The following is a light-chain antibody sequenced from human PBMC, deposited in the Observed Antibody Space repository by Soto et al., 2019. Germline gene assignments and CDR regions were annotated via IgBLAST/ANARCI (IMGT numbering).Light chain of an antibody. J-gene: IGKJ3*01. CDR1: QSVSSSY. V-gene: IGKV3-20*01. CDR3: QPYGSSLLFT. Sequence: EIVLTQSPGTLSLSPGERATLSCRASQSVSSSYLAWYQQKPGQAPRLLIYGASSRATGIPDRFSGRGSGTDFTLTIRRLEPEDFAVYYCQPYGSSLLFTFGPGTKVDIK. CDR2: GAS.